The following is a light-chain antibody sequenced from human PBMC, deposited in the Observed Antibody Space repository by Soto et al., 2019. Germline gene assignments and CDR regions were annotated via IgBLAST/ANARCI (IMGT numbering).Light chain of an antibody. V-gene: IGKV3-11*01. CDR2: DAS. CDR1: QSVSSH. J-gene: IGKJ4*01. CDR3: QQRSNWPLT. Sequence: EIVLTQSPATLSLSPGERAALSCRASQSVSSHLAWYQQKPGQAPRLLIYDASNRATGIPARFSGSGSGTDFPLIISSLEPEDLAVYYYQQRSNWPLTFGGGTKVEIK.